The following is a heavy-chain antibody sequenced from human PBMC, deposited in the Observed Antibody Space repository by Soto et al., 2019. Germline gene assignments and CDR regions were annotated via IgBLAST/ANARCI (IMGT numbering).Heavy chain of an antibody. D-gene: IGHD3-22*01. CDR2: IYYSGST. J-gene: IGHJ4*02. Sequence: SETLSLTCTVSGGSISSGGYYWSWIRQHPGKGLEWIGYIYYSGSTYYNPSLKSRVTISVDTSKNQFSMKLSSVTAADTAVYYCARRSSNGYPPRPFDYWGQGTLVTVSS. CDR3: ARRSSNGYPPRPFDY. V-gene: IGHV4-31*03. CDR1: GGSISSGGYY.